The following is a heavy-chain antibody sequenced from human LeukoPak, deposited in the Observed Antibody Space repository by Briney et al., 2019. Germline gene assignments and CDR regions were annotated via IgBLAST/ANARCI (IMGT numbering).Heavy chain of an antibody. V-gene: IGHV4-39*07. J-gene: IGHJ4*02. CDR2: IYHSGST. CDR1: GGSISSRNYY. D-gene: IGHD5-12*01. Sequence: PSETLSLTCIVSGGSISSRNYYWGWIRQPPGKGLEWIGSIYHSGSTYYNPSLKSRVTISVDTSKNQFSLKLSSVTAADTAVYYCARGRSRGYRLRHPSLDYWGQGTLVTVSS. CDR3: ARGRSRGYRLRHPSLDY.